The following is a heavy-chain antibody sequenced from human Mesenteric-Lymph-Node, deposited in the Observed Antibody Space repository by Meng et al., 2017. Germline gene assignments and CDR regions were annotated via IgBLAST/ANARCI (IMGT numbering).Heavy chain of an antibody. Sequence: QVQLKQWGAEVLKPSETLSLTCAAYGGSLSRYYWSWIRQPPGKGLEWMGEVYHNGVTKYSPSLRSRVVISIDTSKNQFSLNLRSVSAADTAMYYCARGGATPMIIKYWGPGTLVTVSS. CDR1: GGSLSRYY. CDR2: VYHNGVT. V-gene: IGHV4-34*02. J-gene: IGHJ4*02. D-gene: IGHD3-10*01. CDR3: ARGGATPMIIKY.